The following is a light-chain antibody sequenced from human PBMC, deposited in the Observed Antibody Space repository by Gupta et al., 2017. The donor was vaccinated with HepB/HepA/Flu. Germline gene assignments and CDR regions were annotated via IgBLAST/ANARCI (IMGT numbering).Light chain of an antibody. CDR3: QQDDGSPQT. CDR1: ESGLYRANSKNY. Sequence: DIVMTQSPDSLAVSLGERATINCKSSESGLYRANSKNYLAWYQQKPGQPPKLLIYWASTRESGVPDSFSGSGSGTFFTLTISSLQADDVAVYFCQQDDGSPQTFGQGTKVEIK. V-gene: IGKV4-1*01. J-gene: IGKJ1*01. CDR2: WAS.